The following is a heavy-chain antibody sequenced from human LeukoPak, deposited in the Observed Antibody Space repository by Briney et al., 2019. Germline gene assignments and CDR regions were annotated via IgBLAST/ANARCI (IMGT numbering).Heavy chain of an antibody. D-gene: IGHD5-18*01. V-gene: IGHV4-39*01. Sequence: SETLSLTCTVSGGSISSGSAYWGWIRQPPGKGLEWIGSIYYSKNTYYNPSLKSRVTISVDTSKNQFSLTLGSVSATDTAVYYCVSPRGFSYGYFDYWGQGTLVTVSS. CDR3: VSPRGFSYGYFDY. CDR2: IYYSKNT. CDR1: GGSISSGSAY. J-gene: IGHJ4*02.